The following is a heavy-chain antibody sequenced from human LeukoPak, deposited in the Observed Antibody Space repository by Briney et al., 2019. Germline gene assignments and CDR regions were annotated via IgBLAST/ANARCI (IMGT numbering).Heavy chain of an antibody. CDR2: IPYSGST. Sequence: SSETLSLTCTVSGGSFSGYLWTWIRQPPGKGLEWIGFIPYSGSTSYNPSLKSRVTISLDMSKNQFSLKLTSMTAADTAVYYCARNYPAGNYGNFDYWGQGTLVTVSP. D-gene: IGHD3-10*01. J-gene: IGHJ4*02. CDR3: ARNYPAGNYGNFDY. V-gene: IGHV4-59*01. CDR1: GGSFSGYL.